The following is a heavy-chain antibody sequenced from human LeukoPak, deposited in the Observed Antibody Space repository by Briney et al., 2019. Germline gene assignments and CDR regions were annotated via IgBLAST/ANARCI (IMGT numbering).Heavy chain of an antibody. CDR2: INPSGGST. CDR1: GYTFTSYG. J-gene: IGHJ4*02. CDR3: ARTDLNYHSSGYYGY. V-gene: IGHV1-46*01. Sequence: GASVKVSCKASGYTFTSYGISWVRQAPGQGLEWMGIINPSGGSTSYAQKFQGRVTMTRDTSTSTVYMELSSLRSEDTAVYYCARTDLNYHSSGYYGYWGQGTLVTVSS. D-gene: IGHD3-22*01.